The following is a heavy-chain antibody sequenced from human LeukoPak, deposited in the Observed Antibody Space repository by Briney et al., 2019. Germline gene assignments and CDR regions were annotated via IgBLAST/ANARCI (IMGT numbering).Heavy chain of an antibody. CDR3: ARGSCTNGVCYRSYYYYGMDV. CDR2: IIPIFGTA. Sequence: SVKVSRKASGGTFSSYAISWVRQAPGQGLEWMGGIIPIFGTANYAQKFQGRVTITADESTSTAYMELSSLRSEDTAVYYCARGSCTNGVCYRSYYYYGMDVWGQGTTVTVSS. J-gene: IGHJ6*02. CDR1: GGTFSSYA. V-gene: IGHV1-69*13. D-gene: IGHD2-8*01.